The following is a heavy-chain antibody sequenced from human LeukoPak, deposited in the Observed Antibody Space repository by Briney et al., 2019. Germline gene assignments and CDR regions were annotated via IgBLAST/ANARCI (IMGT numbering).Heavy chain of an antibody. D-gene: IGHD3-9*01. V-gene: IGHV5-51*01. CDR3: ARRNYDILTGYYNDYFDY. Sequence: GESLKISCRGSGYSFTTYWIGWVRQMPGKGLEWVGIIYPSDSDARYSPSFQGQVTISADKSINTAYLQWSSLRASDTAMYYCARRNYDILTGYYNDYFDYWGQGTLVTVSS. CDR1: GYSFTTYW. J-gene: IGHJ4*02. CDR2: IYPSDSDA.